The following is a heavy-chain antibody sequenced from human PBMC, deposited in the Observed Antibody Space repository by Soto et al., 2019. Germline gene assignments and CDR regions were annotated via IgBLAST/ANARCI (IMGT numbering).Heavy chain of an antibody. D-gene: IGHD3-10*01. Sequence: GESLKISCKASGFTFTDYWIGWLRQMPGKGLEWMGIIFPDDSDIKYGTSFQGQVIISADRSITTAYLQMSSLKASDTAIYYCAKLPPRAQSLVRYYFDYWGQGNMVTVSS. J-gene: IGHJ4*02. CDR1: GFTFTDYW. V-gene: IGHV5-51*01. CDR3: AKLPPRAQSLVRYYFDY. CDR2: IFPDDSDI.